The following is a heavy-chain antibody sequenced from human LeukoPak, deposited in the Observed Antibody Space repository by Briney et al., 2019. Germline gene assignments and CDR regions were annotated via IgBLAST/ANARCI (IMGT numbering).Heavy chain of an antibody. CDR1: GGSISSYY. Sequence: PSETLSLTCTVSGGSISSYYWSWIRQPPGKGLEWIGYIYYSGSTNYNPSLKSRVTISVDTSKNQFSLKLSSVTAADTAVYYWARIPPLDWYFDLWGRGTLVTVSS. CDR3: ARIPPLDWYFDL. J-gene: IGHJ2*01. CDR2: IYYSGST. V-gene: IGHV4-59*08.